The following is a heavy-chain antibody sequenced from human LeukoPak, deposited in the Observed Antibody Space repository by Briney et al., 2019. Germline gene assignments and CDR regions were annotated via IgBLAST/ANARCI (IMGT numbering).Heavy chain of an antibody. D-gene: IGHD2-15*01. CDR3: ARADCSGGSCYSNDAFDT. Sequence: PGGSLRLSCAASGFTFSSYSMNWVRQAPGKGLEWVSSISSSSSYIYYADSVKGRFTISRDNAKNSLYLQMNSLRAEDTAVYYCARADCSGGSCYSNDAFDTWGQGTMVTVSS. V-gene: IGHV3-21*01. CDR1: GFTFSSYS. J-gene: IGHJ3*02. CDR2: ISSSSSYI.